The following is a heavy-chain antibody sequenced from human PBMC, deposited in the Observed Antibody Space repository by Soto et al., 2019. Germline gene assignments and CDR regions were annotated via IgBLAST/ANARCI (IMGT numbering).Heavy chain of an antibody. J-gene: IGHJ6*02. CDR3: ARVKNSATVTSKYYYYGMDV. CDR2: INPSGGST. V-gene: IGHV1-46*01. CDR1: GYTFTSYY. Sequence: GASVKVSCKASGYTFTSYYMHWVRQAPGQGLEWMGIINPSGGSTSYAQKFQGRVTMTRDTSTSTVYMELSSLRSEDTAVYYCARVKNSATVTSKYYYYGMDVWGQGTTVTVSS. D-gene: IGHD4-17*01.